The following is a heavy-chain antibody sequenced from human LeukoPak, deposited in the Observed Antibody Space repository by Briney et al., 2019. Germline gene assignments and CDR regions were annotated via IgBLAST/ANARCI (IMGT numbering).Heavy chain of an antibody. CDR1: GFTFSNYA. J-gene: IGHJ6*03. V-gene: IGHV3-23*01. CDR2: ISAGGGNT. Sequence: GGSLRLSCAASGFTFSNYAMNWVRQAPGKGLEWVSDISAGGGNTYYADSVKGRFTISRDNSKNTVYLQMNSLGAEDTAVYYCAKGTSTYYYYMDVWGKGTTVTVSS. CDR3: AKGTSTYYYYMDV. D-gene: IGHD3-3*02.